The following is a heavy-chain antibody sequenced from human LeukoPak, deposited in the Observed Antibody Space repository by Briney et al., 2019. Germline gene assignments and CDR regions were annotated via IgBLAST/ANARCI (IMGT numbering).Heavy chain of an antibody. V-gene: IGHV3-74*01. Sequence: GGSLRLSCAASGFTFSSYWMHWVRQAPGKGLLWVSRISTDGSTAFYADSVKGRFTISRDNAKNTLYLQMNSLTAEDTAVYYCARDIAAAGTTGSFDYWGQGTLVTVSS. CDR2: ISTDGSTA. CDR1: GFTFSSYW. CDR3: ARDIAAAGTTGSFDY. J-gene: IGHJ4*02. D-gene: IGHD6-13*01.